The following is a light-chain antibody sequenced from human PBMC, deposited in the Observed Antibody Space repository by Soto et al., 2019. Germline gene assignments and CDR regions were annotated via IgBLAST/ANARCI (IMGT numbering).Light chain of an antibody. CDR1: SSDIGASNS. Sequence: QSALTQPPSASGSPGQSVTISCAGSSSDIGASNSVSWYQQHPGKAPKLLISEVTKRPSGVPDRFSGSKSANTASLTISGLQAEDEADYYCGSTAGSSKRVVFGRGTKLTVL. V-gene: IGLV2-8*01. CDR3: GSTAGSSKRVV. CDR2: EVT. J-gene: IGLJ2*01.